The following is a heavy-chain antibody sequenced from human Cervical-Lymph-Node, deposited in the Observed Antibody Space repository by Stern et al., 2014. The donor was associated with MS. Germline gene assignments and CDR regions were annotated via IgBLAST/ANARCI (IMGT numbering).Heavy chain of an antibody. V-gene: IGHV4-59*01. CDR3: ARWDGGWTQPGFDY. CDR1: GGSISSYY. Sequence: QVQLQESGPGLVKPSETLSLTCTVSGGSISSYYWSWIRQPPGKGLEWIGYIYYSGSTNYNPSLKSRVTISVDTSKNQFSLKLSSVTAADTAVYYCARWDGGWTQPGFDYWGQGTLVTVSS. J-gene: IGHJ4*02. CDR2: IYYSGST. D-gene: IGHD6-19*01.